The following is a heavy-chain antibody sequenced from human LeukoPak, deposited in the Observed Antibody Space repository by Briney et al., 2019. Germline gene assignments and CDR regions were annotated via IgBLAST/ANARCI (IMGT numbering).Heavy chain of an antibody. CDR3: ARANALYCSSTSCLFDY. Sequence: ASVKVSCTASGYTFTGYYMHWVRQAPGQGLEWMAWINPNSGGTYYAQNFHDRITMTRDTSISTAYMELSRLRSDDTAIYYCARANALYCSSTSCLFDYWGQGTLVTVSS. CDR2: INPNSGGT. V-gene: IGHV1-2*02. J-gene: IGHJ4*02. D-gene: IGHD2-2*01. CDR1: GYTFTGYY.